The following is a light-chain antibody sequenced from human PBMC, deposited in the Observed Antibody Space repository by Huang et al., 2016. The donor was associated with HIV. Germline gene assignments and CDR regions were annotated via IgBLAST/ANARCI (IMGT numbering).Light chain of an antibody. CDR1: QDIYNY. V-gene: IGKV1-33*01. CDR2: DAS. J-gene: IGKJ4*01. Sequence: DIQMPQSQSSLSASVGDIVPITCKANQDIYNYLNWYQQKPGKAPQLLIYDASNFEPGVTSRFSGSGSGTDFTFTISSLHPEDVATYYWQQYNHFPLFGGGTKVEIK. CDR3: QQYNHFPL.